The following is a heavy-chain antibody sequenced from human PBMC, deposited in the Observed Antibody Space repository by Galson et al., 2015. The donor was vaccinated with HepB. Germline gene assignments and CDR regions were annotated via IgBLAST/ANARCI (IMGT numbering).Heavy chain of an antibody. D-gene: IGHD3-10*01. Sequence: SVKVSCKASGYTFTSYGISWVRQAPGQGLEWMGWISAYNGNTNYAQKLQGRVTMTTDTFTSTAYMELRSLRSDDTAVYYCAGTMVRGVRRGNWFDPWGQGTLVTVSS. CDR3: AGTMVRGVRRGNWFDP. V-gene: IGHV1-18*01. J-gene: IGHJ5*02. CDR2: ISAYNGNT. CDR1: GYTFTSYG.